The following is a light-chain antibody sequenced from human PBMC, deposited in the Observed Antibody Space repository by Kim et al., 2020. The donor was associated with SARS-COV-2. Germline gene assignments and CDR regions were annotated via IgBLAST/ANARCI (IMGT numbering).Light chain of an antibody. CDR2: DAS. Sequence: LSPGESAPLSCKSRQSVSSYLAWYQQKPGQAPTLLSYDASNRATGSPARFSGSGSGTDFTLTISSLEPEDFAVYYCQQRSNWLYTFGQGTKLEI. CDR3: QQRSNWLYT. CDR1: QSVSSY. V-gene: IGKV3-11*01. J-gene: IGKJ2*01.